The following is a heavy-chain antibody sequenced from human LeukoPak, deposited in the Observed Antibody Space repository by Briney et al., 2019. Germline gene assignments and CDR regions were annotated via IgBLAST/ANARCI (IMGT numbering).Heavy chain of an antibody. CDR2: ISGSGATI. J-gene: IGHJ4*02. D-gene: IGHD1-26*01. V-gene: IGHV3-48*03. CDR1: GFTFSTFE. Sequence: GGSLRLSCAGSGFTFSTFEMTWVRQAPGKGLEWIALISGSGATIYYADSVKGRFTISRDNAKNSVELQLNSLRVEDTAVCYCTRDLGWEKKMGGYWGQGTLVTVSS. CDR3: TRDLGWEKKMGGY.